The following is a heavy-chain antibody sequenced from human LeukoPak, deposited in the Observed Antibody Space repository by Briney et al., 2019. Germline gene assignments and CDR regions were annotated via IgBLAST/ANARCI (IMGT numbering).Heavy chain of an antibody. CDR2: IYTSGST. Sequence: SQTLSLTCTVSGGSISSGSYYWSWIRQPAGKGPEWIGRIYTSGSTNYNPSLKSRVTISVDTSKNQFSLKLSSVTAADTAVYYCARVQEWELLPPDYWGQGTLVTVSS. CDR3: ARVQEWELLPPDY. CDR1: GGSISSGSYY. V-gene: IGHV4-61*02. J-gene: IGHJ4*02. D-gene: IGHD1-26*01.